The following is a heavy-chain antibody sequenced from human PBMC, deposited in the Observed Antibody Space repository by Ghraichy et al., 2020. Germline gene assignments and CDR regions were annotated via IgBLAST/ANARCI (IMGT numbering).Heavy chain of an antibody. CDR3: AKALGGCSGGSCYRDY. D-gene: IGHD2-15*01. CDR2: ISCSGGST. CDR1: GFTFSSYA. J-gene: IGHJ4*02. V-gene: IGHV3-23*01. Sequence: GGSLRLSCAASGFTFSSYAMSWVRQAPGKGLEWVSAISCSGGSTYYADSVKGRFTISRDNSKNTLYLQMNSMRAEDTAVYYCAKALGGCSGGSCYRDYWGQGTLVTVSS.